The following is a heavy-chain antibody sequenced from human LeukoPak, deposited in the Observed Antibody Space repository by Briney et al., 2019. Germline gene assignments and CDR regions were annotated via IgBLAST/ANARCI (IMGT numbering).Heavy chain of an antibody. Sequence: GRSLRLSCAASGFTFSSYGMQWVRQAPGKGLDWVAGIWYDGSNKNYADSVKGRFTISRDNSKNTLYLQMNSLRAEDTAVYYCAKNGGPHGMDVWGQGTTVTVSS. CDR1: GFTFSSYG. V-gene: IGHV3-33*06. J-gene: IGHJ6*02. CDR2: IWYDGSNK. CDR3: AKNGGPHGMDV. D-gene: IGHD3-16*01.